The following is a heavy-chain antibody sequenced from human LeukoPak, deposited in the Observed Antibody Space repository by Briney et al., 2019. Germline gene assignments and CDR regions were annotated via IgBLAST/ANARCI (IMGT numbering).Heavy chain of an antibody. CDR1: GFTVSSNY. Sequence: GGSLRLSCAASGFTVSSNYMSWVRQAPGKGLEWVSVIYSGGSTYHSDSVKGRFTISRDESKNTLSLQMNSLRAEDTAVYYCARVRQCLPYLDAFDVWGQGTMVTVSS. CDR3: ARVRQCLPYLDAFDV. CDR2: IYSGGST. V-gene: IGHV3-66*02. D-gene: IGHD3-3*01. J-gene: IGHJ3*01.